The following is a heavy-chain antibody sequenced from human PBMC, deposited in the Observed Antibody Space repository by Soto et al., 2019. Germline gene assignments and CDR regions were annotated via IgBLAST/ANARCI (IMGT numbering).Heavy chain of an antibody. CDR2: IYNSETT. CDR3: ARGGASSKWLDP. J-gene: IGHJ5*02. V-gene: IGHV4-59*01. Sequence: QVQLQESGPGLVKSSETLSLTCTVSGGSISGDYWSWIRQPPGKGLEWIGYIYNSETTNYNPSLTSRVTISIDTSKTQFSLKLTSLTATDTAVYYCARGGASSKWLDPWGQGTLVTVSS. CDR1: GGSISGDY.